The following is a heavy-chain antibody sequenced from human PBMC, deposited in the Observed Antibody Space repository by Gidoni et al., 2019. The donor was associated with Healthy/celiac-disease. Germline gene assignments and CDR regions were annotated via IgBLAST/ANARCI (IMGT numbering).Heavy chain of an antibody. CDR1: GGSFSGYY. D-gene: IGHD3-10*01. CDR2: LNHSGST. CDR3: ATKRAGFYYFDY. V-gene: IGHV4-34*01. Sequence: QVQLQQWGAVLLKPSETLSLTCAVYGGSFSGYYWTWIRQPPGKGLEWNGELNHSGSTNYNPSLKSRVTISVDTSKNQFSLKLSSVTAADTAVYYCATKRAGFYYFDYWGQGTLVTVSS. J-gene: IGHJ4*02.